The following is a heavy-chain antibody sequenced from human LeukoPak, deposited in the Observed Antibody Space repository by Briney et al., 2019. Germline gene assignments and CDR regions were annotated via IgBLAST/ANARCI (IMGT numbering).Heavy chain of an antibody. J-gene: IGHJ4*02. D-gene: IGHD1-26*01. V-gene: IGHV3-30-3*01. CDR2: ISYDGSNK. Sequence: PGGSLRLSCAASGFTFSNAWMSWVRQAPGKGLEWVAVISYDGSNKYYADSVKGRFTISRDNSKNTLYLQMNSLRAEDTAVYYCARGGGSLWDYFDYWGQGTLVTVSS. CDR1: GFTFSNAW. CDR3: ARGGGSLWDYFDY.